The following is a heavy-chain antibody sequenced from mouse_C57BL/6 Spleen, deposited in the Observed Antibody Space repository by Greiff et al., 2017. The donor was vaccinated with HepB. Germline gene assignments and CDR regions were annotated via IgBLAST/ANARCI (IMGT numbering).Heavy chain of an antibody. V-gene: IGHV1-50*01. J-gene: IGHJ4*01. CDR3: ARKVTTVVADAMDY. CDR2: IDPSDSYT. CDR1: GYTFTSYW. Sequence: VQLQQSGAELVKPGASVKLSCKASGYTFTSYWMQWVKQRPGQGLEWIGEIDPSDSYTNYNQKFKGKATLTVDTSSSTAYMQLSSLTSEDSAVYYCARKVTTVVADAMDYWGQGTSVTVSS. D-gene: IGHD1-1*01.